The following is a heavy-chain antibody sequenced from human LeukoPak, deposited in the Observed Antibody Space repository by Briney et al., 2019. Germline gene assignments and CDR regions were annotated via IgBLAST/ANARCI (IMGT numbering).Heavy chain of an antibody. V-gene: IGHV4-38-2*02. CDR2: IYHSGST. J-gene: IGHJ3*02. CDR3: ARLRGGYDAFDI. Sequence: SETLSLTCTVSGYSISSGYYWGWIRQPPGKGLEWIGSIYHSGSTYYNPSLKSRVTISVDTSKNQFSLKLSSVTAADTAVYYCARLRGGYDAFDIWGQGTMVTVSS. D-gene: IGHD3-16*01. CDR1: GYSISSGYY.